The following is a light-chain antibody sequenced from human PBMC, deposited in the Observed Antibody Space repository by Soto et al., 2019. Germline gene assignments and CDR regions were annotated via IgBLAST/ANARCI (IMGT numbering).Light chain of an antibody. J-gene: IGKJ2*01. V-gene: IGKV3D-15*01. Sequence: EIVMTQSPATLSVSPGERATLSCRASQRVSSTLAWYQQKPAQAPRLLIYGASIRATGIPARFSGSGSGTEFTLTISSLQSEDFAVYYCQQYNNWPLTFGQGTKLEIK. CDR2: GAS. CDR1: QRVSST. CDR3: QQYNNWPLT.